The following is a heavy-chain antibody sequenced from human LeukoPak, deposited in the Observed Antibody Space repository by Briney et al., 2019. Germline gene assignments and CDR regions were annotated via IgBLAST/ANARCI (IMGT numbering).Heavy chain of an antibody. D-gene: IGHD3-10*01. J-gene: IGHJ3*02. CDR3: ARDPGVLLWFGELLPVDI. V-gene: IGHV3-30-3*01. CDR2: ISYDGSNK. Sequence: GGSLRLSCAASGFTFSSYAMHWVRQAPGKGLERVAVISYDGSNKYYADSVKGRFTISRDNAKNSLYLQMNSLRAEDTAVYYCARDPGVLLWFGELLPVDIWGQGTMVTVSS. CDR1: GFTFSSYA.